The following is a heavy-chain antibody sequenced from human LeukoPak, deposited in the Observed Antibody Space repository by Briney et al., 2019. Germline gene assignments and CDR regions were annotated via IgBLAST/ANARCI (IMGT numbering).Heavy chain of an antibody. D-gene: IGHD6-6*01. J-gene: IGHJ5*02. CDR3: ATSALSIAARPRWFDP. CDR2: INHSGST. V-gene: IGHV4-34*01. CDR1: GGSFSGYY. Sequence: SETLSLTCAVYGGSFSGYYWSWIRQPPGKGLEWIGEINHSGSTNYNPSLKSRVTISVDTSKNQFSLRLSSVTAADTAVYYCATSALSIAARPRWFDPWGQGTLVTVSS.